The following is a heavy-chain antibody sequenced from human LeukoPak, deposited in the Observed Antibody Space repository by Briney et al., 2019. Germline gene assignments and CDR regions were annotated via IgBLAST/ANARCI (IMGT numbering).Heavy chain of an antibody. CDR1: GGSIANTYY. CDR3: ARDRCSSTSCPLDY. V-gene: IGHV4-39*07. Sequence: NPSETLSLTCTASGGSIANTYYWGWIRQPPGKGLEWIGSTYYSGSPYYNPSLKSRVSISVDTSKNQFSLKLSSVTAADTAVYYCARDRCSSTSCPLDYWGQGTLVTVSS. D-gene: IGHD2-2*01. J-gene: IGHJ4*02. CDR2: TYYSGSP.